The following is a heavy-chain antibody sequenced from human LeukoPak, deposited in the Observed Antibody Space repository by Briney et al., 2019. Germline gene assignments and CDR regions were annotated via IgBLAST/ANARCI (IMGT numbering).Heavy chain of an antibody. CDR3: AREGQANWFDP. CDR2: IYYSGST. CDR1: GGSISSGGYY. Sequence: SQALSLTCTVSGGSISSGGYYWSWIRQHPGKGLEWIGYIYYSGSTYYNPSLKSRVTISVDTSKNQFSLKLSSVTAADTAVYYCAREGQANWFDPWGQGTLVTVSS. V-gene: IGHV4-31*03. J-gene: IGHJ5*02.